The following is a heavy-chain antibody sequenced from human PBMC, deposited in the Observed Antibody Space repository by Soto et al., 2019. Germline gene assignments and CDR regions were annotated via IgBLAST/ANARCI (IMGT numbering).Heavy chain of an antibody. CDR3: AGDVPCGGDCYSRRGPDSYYYYGMDV. J-gene: IGHJ6*02. CDR1: GYTFTSYG. CDR2: ISAYNGNT. Sequence: ASVKVSCTASGYTFTSYGISWVRQAPGQGLEWMGWISAYNGNTSYAQKFQGRVTMTRNTSTSTAYMELSSLRSADTAVYYCAGDVPCGGDCYSRRGPDSYYYYGMDVWGQGTTVTGSS. V-gene: IGHV1-18*01. D-gene: IGHD2-21*02.